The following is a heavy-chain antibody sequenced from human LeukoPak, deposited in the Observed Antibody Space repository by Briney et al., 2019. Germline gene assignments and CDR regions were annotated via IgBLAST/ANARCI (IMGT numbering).Heavy chain of an antibody. CDR3: AKLLSNSGRFLY. D-gene: IGHD4-23*01. Sequence: GGSLTLSCAAYGFIFSSYGMHWVRQVQGKGLGWVACIRNDGSNKYYADSVKGRFTIARDNSKKTMYLQMNSLRAEDTAVYYCAKLLSNSGRFLYWGQGTLVSVSS. V-gene: IGHV3-30*02. CDR2: IRNDGSNK. CDR1: GFIFSSYG. J-gene: IGHJ4*02.